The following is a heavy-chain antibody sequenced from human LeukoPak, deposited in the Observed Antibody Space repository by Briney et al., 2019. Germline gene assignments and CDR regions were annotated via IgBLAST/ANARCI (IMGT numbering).Heavy chain of an antibody. CDR2: ISWNSGSI. J-gene: IGHJ3*02. V-gene: IGHV3-9*01. D-gene: IGHD5-18*01. Sequence: GGSLRLSCAASGFTFDDYAMHWVRQAPGKGLEWVSGISWNSGSIGYADSVKGRFTISRDNAKNSLYLQMNSLRAGDTALYYCAKDMGTAMVKGAFDIWGQGTMVTVSS. CDR1: GFTFDDYA. CDR3: AKDMGTAMVKGAFDI.